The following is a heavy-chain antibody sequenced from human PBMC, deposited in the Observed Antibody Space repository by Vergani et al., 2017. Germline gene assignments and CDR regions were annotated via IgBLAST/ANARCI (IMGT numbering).Heavy chain of an antibody. CDR3: ARVSTPISRRDYVWGSYRYRGVDY. Sequence: QVQLQQWGAGLLKPSETLSLTCAVYGGSFSGYYWSWIRQPPGKGLEWIGEINHSGSTNYNPSLKSRVTISVDTSKNQFSLKLSSVTAADTAVYYCARVSTPISRRDYVWGSYRYRGVDYWGQGTLVTVSS. V-gene: IGHV4-34*01. J-gene: IGHJ4*02. CDR1: GGSFSGYY. D-gene: IGHD3-16*02. CDR2: INHSGST.